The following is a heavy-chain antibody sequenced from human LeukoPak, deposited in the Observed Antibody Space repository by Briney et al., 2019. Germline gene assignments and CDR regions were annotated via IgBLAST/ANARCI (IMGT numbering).Heavy chain of an antibody. V-gene: IGHV3-74*01. J-gene: IGHJ4*02. Sequence: GGSLRLSCAASGFTFSSYWMHWVRQAPGKGLVWVSRINSDGSSTNYADSVKGRFTISRDNSKNTLYLEINSLRAEDTAVYYCANAYRGKYYYYDYWGQGTLVTVSS. CDR2: INSDGSST. CDR3: ANAYRGKYYYYDY. D-gene: IGHD1-26*01. CDR1: GFTFSSYW.